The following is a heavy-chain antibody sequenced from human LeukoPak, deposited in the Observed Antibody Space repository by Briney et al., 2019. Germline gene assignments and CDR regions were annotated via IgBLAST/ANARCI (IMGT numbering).Heavy chain of an antibody. CDR1: GVSFSGYY. V-gene: IGHV4-34*01. Sequence: SETLSLTCAVYGVSFSGYYWSWIRQPPGKGLEWIGEINHSGSTNYNPSLKSRVTISVDTSKNQFSLKLSSVTAADTAVYYCARESGYSYGPDYYYYYGMDVWGQGTTVTVSS. D-gene: IGHD5-18*01. J-gene: IGHJ6*02. CDR3: ARESGYSYGPDYYYYYGMDV. CDR2: INHSGST.